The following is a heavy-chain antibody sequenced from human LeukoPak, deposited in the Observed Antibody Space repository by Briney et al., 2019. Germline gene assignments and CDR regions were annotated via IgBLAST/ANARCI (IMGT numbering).Heavy chain of an antibody. D-gene: IGHD1-26*01. V-gene: IGHV3-23*01. Sequence: AGGSLRLSCAASGFTFSSYAMSWVRQAPGKGLEWVSAISGSGGSTYYADSVKGRFTISRDNSKNTLYLQMNSLRAEDTAVYYCARARRDGVGANSYADYWGQGTLVTVSS. J-gene: IGHJ4*02. CDR2: ISGSGGST. CDR1: GFTFSSYA. CDR3: ARARRDGVGANSYADY.